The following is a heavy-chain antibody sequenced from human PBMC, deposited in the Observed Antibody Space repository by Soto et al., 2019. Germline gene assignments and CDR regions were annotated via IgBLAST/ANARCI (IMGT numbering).Heavy chain of an antibody. CDR1: GFTFSSYS. D-gene: IGHD1-26*01. Sequence: PGGSLRLSCAASGFTFSSYSMNWVRQAPGKGLEWVSYISSSSGSIFYADSAKGRFTISRDNARNSLNLQMNSLRAEDAAIYYCARDNDGARYSNSYNDYWGQGT. CDR3: ARDNDGARYSNSYNDY. J-gene: IGHJ4*02. CDR2: ISSSSGSI. V-gene: IGHV3-48*01.